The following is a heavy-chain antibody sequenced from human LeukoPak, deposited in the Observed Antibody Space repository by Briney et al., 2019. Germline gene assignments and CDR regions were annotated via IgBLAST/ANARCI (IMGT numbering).Heavy chain of an antibody. CDR2: IKSKTDGGTT. CDR3: ITEYYYDSSGYYYMDY. Sequence: TGGSLRLSCAASGFTFSNAWMSWVRQAPGKGLEWVGRIKSKTDGGTTDYAAPVKGKFTISRDDSKNTLYLQMNSLKTEDTAVYYCITEYYYDSSGYYYMDYWGQGTLVTVSS. J-gene: IGHJ4*02. V-gene: IGHV3-15*01. D-gene: IGHD3-22*01. CDR1: GFTFSNAW.